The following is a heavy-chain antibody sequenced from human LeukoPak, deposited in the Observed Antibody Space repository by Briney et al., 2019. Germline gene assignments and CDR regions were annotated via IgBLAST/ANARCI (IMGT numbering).Heavy chain of an antibody. D-gene: IGHD4-17*01. V-gene: IGHV3-21*01. CDR3: ARVRLRSGAFDI. Sequence: GGSLRLSCAASGFTFSSYSMNWVRQAPGKGLEWVSSISSSSYIYYADSVKGRFTISRDNAKNSLYLQMNSLRAEDTAVYYCARVRLRSGAFDIWGQGTMVTVSS. CDR2: ISSSSYI. CDR1: GFTFSSYS. J-gene: IGHJ3*02.